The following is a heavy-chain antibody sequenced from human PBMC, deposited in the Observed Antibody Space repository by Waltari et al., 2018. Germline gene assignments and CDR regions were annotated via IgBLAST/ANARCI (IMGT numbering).Heavy chain of an antibody. Sequence: QVQLQESGPGLVKPSETLSPTCTVSGGSISSYPWSWIRQPAGKGREWIGRIYTSGSTNYNPSLKSRVTMSVDTSKNQFSLKLSSVTAADTAVYYCARDGYSSGWLVDYWGQGTLVTVSS. D-gene: IGHD6-19*01. CDR3: ARDGYSSGWLVDY. CDR1: GGSISSYP. J-gene: IGHJ4*02. CDR2: IYTSGST. V-gene: IGHV4-4*07.